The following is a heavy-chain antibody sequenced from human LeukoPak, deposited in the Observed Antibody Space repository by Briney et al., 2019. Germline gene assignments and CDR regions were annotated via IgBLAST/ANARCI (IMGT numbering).Heavy chain of an antibody. CDR1: GYSISSGFY. V-gene: IGHV4-38-2*02. D-gene: IGHD2-2*01. CDR2: IYHSGST. J-gene: IGHJ1*01. CDR3: ARDLGYCTSTSCLGEGY. Sequence: SETLSLTCTVSGYSISSGFYWGWSRQPPGKGREGSGNIYHSGSTYYNPSLKRRVTISVDITKNQFCMKVSSVTAADTAVYYCARDLGYCTSTSCLGEGYWGQGTLVPVSS.